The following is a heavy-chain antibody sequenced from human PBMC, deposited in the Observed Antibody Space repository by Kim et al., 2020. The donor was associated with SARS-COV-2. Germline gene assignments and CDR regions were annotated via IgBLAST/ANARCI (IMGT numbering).Heavy chain of an antibody. CDR3: ARHDHYGDYMFDY. V-gene: IGHV4-39*01. CDR1: GGSISSSSYY. D-gene: IGHD4-17*01. Sequence: SETLSLTCTVSGGSISSSSYYWGWIRQPPGKGLEWIGSIYYSGSTYYNPSLKSRVTISVDTSKNQFSLKLSSVTAADTAVYYWARHDHYGDYMFDYWGQGTLVTVSS. J-gene: IGHJ4*02. CDR2: IYYSGST.